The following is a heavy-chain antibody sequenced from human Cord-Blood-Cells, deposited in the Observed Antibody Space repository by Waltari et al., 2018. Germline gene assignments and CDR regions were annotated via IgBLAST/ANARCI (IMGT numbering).Heavy chain of an antibody. D-gene: IGHD1-26*01. J-gene: IGHJ4*02. CDR2: IYYSGST. CDR1: GGSISSHY. V-gene: IGHV4-59*11. Sequence: QVQLQESGPGLVKPSETLSLTCTVSGGSISSHYWRWIRKPPGKGLAWIGYIYYSGSTNYNPSLKSRVTISVDTSKNQFSLKLSSVTAADTAVYYCARARWELLGYYFDYWGQGTLVTVSS. CDR3: ARARWELLGYYFDY.